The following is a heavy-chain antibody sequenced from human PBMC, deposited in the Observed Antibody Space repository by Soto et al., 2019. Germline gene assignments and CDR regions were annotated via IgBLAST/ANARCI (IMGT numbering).Heavy chain of an antibody. J-gene: IGHJ3*01. CDR2: IYDSGST. D-gene: IGHD3-9*01. CDR1: GGSSRHLY. Sequence: PLPCTFLGGSSRHLYWLWILKNPGKGLEWLGYIYDSGSTSYNPSLKSRVTMSMDTSKTQFSLNLSSVTAADTAVYFCSASYYAILAGHFAFEFWGNGSMVTVSS. CDR3: SASYYAILAGHFAFEF. V-gene: IGHV4-59*11.